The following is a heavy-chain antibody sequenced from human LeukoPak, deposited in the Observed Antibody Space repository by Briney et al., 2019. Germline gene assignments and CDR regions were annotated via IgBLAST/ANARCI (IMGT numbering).Heavy chain of an antibody. D-gene: IGHD2-2*01. CDR1: GGTFSSYA. Sequence: SVKVSCRASGGTFSSYAISWVRQAPGEGLEWMGGIIPIFGTANYAQKFQGRVTITADESTSTAYMELSSLRSEDTAVCYCARGYCSSTSCSVFDYWGQGTLVTVSS. CDR2: IIPIFGTA. V-gene: IGHV1-69*01. CDR3: ARGYCSSTSCSVFDY. J-gene: IGHJ4*02.